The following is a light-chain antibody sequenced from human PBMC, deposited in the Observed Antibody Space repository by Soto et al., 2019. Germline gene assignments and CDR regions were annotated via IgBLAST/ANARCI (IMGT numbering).Light chain of an antibody. J-gene: IGLJ3*02. Sequence: QYVLPQPPSASGTPGQRVTISCSGSSSNTGSNFVYWYQQLPGAAPKLLIYKTYERPPGVPDRFSGSKSGTSASLTISGLRTEDEADYYCAAWDNSLRWVFGGGTKLTVL. CDR2: KTY. CDR3: AAWDNSLRWV. V-gene: IGLV1-47*01. CDR1: SSNTGSNF.